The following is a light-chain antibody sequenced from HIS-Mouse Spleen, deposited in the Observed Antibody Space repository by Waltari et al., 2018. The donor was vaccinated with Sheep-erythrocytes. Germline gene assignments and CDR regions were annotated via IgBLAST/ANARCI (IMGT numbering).Light chain of an antibody. CDR2: GKN. Sequence: SSELTQDPAVSVALGQTVRITCQGDSLRSYYASWYQQKPGQAPVLVIYGKNNRPSGSPDRFSASSSGNTASLTITGAQAEDEADYYCNSRDSSGNYVFGTGTKVTVL. J-gene: IGLJ1*01. V-gene: IGLV3-19*01. CDR3: NSRDSSGNYV. CDR1: SLRSYY.